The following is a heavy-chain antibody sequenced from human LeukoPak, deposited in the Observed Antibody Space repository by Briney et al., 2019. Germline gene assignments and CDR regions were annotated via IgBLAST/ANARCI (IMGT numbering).Heavy chain of an antibody. J-gene: IGHJ4*02. CDR1: GGSISSGGYY. CDR3: ASSARYCSGGSCYQNFDY. CDR2: IYYSGST. V-gene: IGHV4-31*03. D-gene: IGHD2-15*01. Sequence: PSETLSLTCTVSGGSISSGGYYWSWLRQHPGKGLEWIGYIYYSGSTYYNPSLKSRVTISVDTSKNQFSLKLSSVTAADTAVYYCASSARYCSGGSCYQNFDYWGQGTLVTVSS.